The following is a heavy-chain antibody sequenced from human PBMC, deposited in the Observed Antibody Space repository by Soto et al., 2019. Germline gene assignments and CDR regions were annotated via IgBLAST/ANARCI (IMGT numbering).Heavy chain of an antibody. V-gene: IGHV3-23*01. CDR1: RFTFSSYA. CDR3: ARSRFLASTDTDPFDY. Sequence: EVQLLESGGGLFQPGGSLVLSCAASRFTFSSYAMSWVRQAPGKGLECVSSISGGGNDAYYADAVKGGFTISRDHSEKRLYLQKSSLSADDTAVYYCARSRFLASTDTDPFDYWGQGALVTVSS. J-gene: IGHJ4*02. D-gene: IGHD3-3*02. CDR2: ISGGGNDA.